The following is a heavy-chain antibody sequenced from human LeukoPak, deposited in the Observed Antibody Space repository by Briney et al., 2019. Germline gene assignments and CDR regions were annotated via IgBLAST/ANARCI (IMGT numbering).Heavy chain of an antibody. J-gene: IGHJ6*02. Sequence: EASVKVSCKASGYTFTSYGISWVRQAPGQGLEWMGWISAYNGNTNYAQKLQGRVTMTTDTSTSTAYMKLRSLRSDDTAVYYCARAYYSTPPHYYYYGMDVWGQGTTVTVSS. CDR2: ISAYNGNT. CDR3: ARAYYSTPPHYYYYGMDV. CDR1: GYTFTSYG. D-gene: IGHD4-11*01. V-gene: IGHV1-18*01.